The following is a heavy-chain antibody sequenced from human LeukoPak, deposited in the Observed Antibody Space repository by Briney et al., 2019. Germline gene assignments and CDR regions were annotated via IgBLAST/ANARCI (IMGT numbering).Heavy chain of an antibody. J-gene: IGHJ4*02. V-gene: IGHV3-7*04. CDR1: GFTFSSYW. CDR2: IKQDGSEK. Sequence: GGSLRLSCAASGFTFSSYWMSWVRQAPGKGLEWVANIKQDGSEKYYVDSVKGRFTISRDNAKNSLYLQMNSLRAEDTAVYYCARAQRPITMIVVVINPNFDYWGQGTLVTVSS. CDR3: ARAQRPITMIVVVINPNFDY. D-gene: IGHD3-22*01.